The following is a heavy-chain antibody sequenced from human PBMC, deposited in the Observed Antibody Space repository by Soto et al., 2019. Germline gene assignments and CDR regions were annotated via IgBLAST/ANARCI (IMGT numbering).Heavy chain of an antibody. CDR1: GYSFTSYW. CDR2: IYPGDSDT. CDR3: ARRGYCSSTSCNFDY. Sequence: PVESQKISCKGSGYSFTSYWIGWVRQMPGKGLEWMGIIYPGDSDTRYSPSFQGQVTISADKSISTAYLQWSSLKASDTAMYYCARRGYCSSTSCNFDYWGQGTLVTVSS. D-gene: IGHD2-2*01. V-gene: IGHV5-51*01. J-gene: IGHJ4*02.